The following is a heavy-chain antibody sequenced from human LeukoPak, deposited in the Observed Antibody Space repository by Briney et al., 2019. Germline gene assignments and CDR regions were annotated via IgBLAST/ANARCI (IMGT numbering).Heavy chain of an antibody. D-gene: IGHD3-3*01. CDR1: GGSISSSSYY. V-gene: IGHV4-39*07. J-gene: IGHJ4*02. CDR2: IYYSGST. CDR3: ARARGGYYTGRFFDY. Sequence: SETLSLTCTVSGGSISSSSYYWGWIRQPPGKGLEWIGSIYYSGSTYYNPSLKSRVTISVDTSKNQFSLKLSSVTAADTAVYYCARARGGYYTGRFFDYWGQGTLVTVSS.